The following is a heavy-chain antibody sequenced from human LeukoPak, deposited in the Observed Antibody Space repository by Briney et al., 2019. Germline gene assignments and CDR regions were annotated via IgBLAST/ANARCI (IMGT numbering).Heavy chain of an antibody. D-gene: IGHD6-13*01. CDR2: ICYSGST. CDR3: VRHLRAAAGSTYYYYGMDV. Sequence: SETLSLTCTVSGGSISSYYWSWIRQPPGKGLEWIGYICYSGSTNYNPSLKSRVTISVDTSKNQFSLKLSSVTAADTAVYYCVRHLRAAAGSTYYYYGMDVWGQGTTVTVSS. J-gene: IGHJ6*02. V-gene: IGHV4-59*08. CDR1: GGSISSYY.